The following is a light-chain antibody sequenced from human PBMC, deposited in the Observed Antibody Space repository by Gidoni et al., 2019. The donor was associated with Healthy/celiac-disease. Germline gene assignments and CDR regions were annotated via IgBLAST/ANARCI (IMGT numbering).Light chain of an antibody. J-gene: IGKJ2*01. V-gene: IGKV1-39*01. CDR3: QQSYSTPHT. Sequence: DIQMTQSPSSLSASVVDRVTITCRASQRISNYLNWYQQKQGKDPKLLIYAASSLQSGVPSRFSGSGSGTDFTLTISSLQPEDFATYYCQQSYSTPHTFGQGIKLEIK. CDR1: QRISNY. CDR2: AAS.